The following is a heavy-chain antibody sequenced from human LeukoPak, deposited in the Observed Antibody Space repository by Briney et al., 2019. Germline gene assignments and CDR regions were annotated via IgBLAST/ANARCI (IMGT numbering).Heavy chain of an antibody. Sequence: SETLSLTCTVSGYSISSGYHWGWIRQPPGKGLEWIGSIYHSGSTYYNPSLKSRVTISVDTSKNQFSLKLSSVTAADTAVYYCARDRGIAVASDYWGQGTLVTVSS. CDR3: ARDRGIAVASDY. J-gene: IGHJ4*02. CDR2: IYHSGST. V-gene: IGHV4-38-2*02. CDR1: GYSISSGYH. D-gene: IGHD6-19*01.